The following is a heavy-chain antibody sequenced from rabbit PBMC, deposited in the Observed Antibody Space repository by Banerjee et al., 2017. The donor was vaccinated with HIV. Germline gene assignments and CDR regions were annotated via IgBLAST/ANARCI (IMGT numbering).Heavy chain of an antibody. CDR3: ARDLAGYAYTMHL. J-gene: IGHJ4*01. CDR1: GFSFSSSYW. D-gene: IGHD6-1*01. Sequence: QEQLVESGGGLVQPEGSLTLTCTASGFSFSSSYWICWVRQAPGKGLEWVGCIYARSGSTWYASWVNGRFTISRSTSLNTVDLKMTSLTAADTATYFCARDLAGYAYTMHLWGQGTLVTVS. CDR2: IYARSGST. V-gene: IGHV1S43*01.